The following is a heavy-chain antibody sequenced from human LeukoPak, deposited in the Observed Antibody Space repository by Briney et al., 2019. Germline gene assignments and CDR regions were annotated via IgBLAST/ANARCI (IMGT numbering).Heavy chain of an antibody. CDR2: ISNRGTTI. CDR1: GFTFSDFY. D-gene: IGHD3-22*01. J-gene: IGHJ4*02. Sequence: PGGSLRLSCAASGFTFSDFYMTWIRQAPGKGLEWVSYISNRGTTIHYADSVRGRFTISRDNAKKSLYLQMNGLRAEDTAVYYCARSADRSGYFREITLYYFDYWGQGTLSPSPQ. V-gene: IGHV3-11*01. CDR3: ARSADRSGYFREITLYYFDY.